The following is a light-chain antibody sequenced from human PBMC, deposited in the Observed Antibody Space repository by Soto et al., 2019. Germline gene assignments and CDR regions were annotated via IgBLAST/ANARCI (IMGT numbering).Light chain of an antibody. CDR1: QSVSSN. CDR2: GAS. V-gene: IGKV3-15*01. CDR3: QQYNNWPPWT. Sequence: EIVMTQSPATLSVSPGERATLSCRASQSVSSNLAWYQQKPGQAPRLLIYGASTRATGIPARFSGSGSGKEVTRTISSLLSEDFAVYYCQQYNNWPPWTFGQGTKVEIK. J-gene: IGKJ1*01.